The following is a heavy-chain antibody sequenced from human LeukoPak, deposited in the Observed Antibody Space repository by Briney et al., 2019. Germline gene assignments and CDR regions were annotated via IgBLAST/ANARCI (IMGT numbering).Heavy chain of an antibody. V-gene: IGHV3-23*01. CDR1: GITLSNYG. Sequence: GGSLRLSCAVSGITLSNYGMSWVRQAPGKGLEWVAGISDSGGRTNYADSVKGRFTISRDNAKNSLYLQMNSLRAEDTAVYYCARGSSSNDYWGQGTLVTVSS. CDR3: ARGSSSNDY. D-gene: IGHD6-13*01. CDR2: ISDSGGRT. J-gene: IGHJ4*02.